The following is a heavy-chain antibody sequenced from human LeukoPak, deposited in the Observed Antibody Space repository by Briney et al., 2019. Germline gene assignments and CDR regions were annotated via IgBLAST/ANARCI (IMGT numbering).Heavy chain of an antibody. D-gene: IGHD4-11*01. CDR2: FDPEDGET. Sequence: ASVKVSCKVSGYTLTELSMHWVRQAPGKGLEWMGGFDPEDGETIYAQKFQGRVTMTEDTSTDTAYMELSSLRSEDTAVYYCATRGSVLQNYYYYMDVWGKGTTVTVSS. V-gene: IGHV1-24*01. J-gene: IGHJ6*03. CDR1: GYTLTELS. CDR3: ATRGSVLQNYYYYMDV.